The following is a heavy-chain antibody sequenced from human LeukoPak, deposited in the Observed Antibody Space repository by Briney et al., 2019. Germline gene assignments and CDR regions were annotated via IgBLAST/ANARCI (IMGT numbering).Heavy chain of an antibody. Sequence: PGGSLRLSCAASGFSFSRHAMNWVRQAPGKGLEWISHISGGSDIIEYADSVKGRFTISRDNGRGSLYLQMNSLRVEDTAVYYCARYGSGRNYIDPFDFWGQGTPVAVSS. V-gene: IGHV3-48*01. D-gene: IGHD3-10*01. CDR1: GFSFSRHA. J-gene: IGHJ4*02. CDR3: ARYGSGRNYIDPFDF. CDR2: ISGGSDII.